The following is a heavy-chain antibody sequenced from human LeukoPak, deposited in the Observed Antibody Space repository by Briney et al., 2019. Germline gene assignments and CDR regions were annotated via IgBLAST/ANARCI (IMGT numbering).Heavy chain of an antibody. CDR3: ARVYYGRSYDYWYFDL. CDR1: GGSISSHY. J-gene: IGHJ2*01. Sequence: SETLSLTCTVSGGSISSHYWSWIRQPPGKGLEWIGYIYYSGSTNYNPSLKSRVTISVDTSKNQFSLKLSSVTAADTAVYFCARVYYGRSYDYWYFDLWGRGTLVTVSS. V-gene: IGHV4-59*11. D-gene: IGHD3-10*01. CDR2: IYYSGST.